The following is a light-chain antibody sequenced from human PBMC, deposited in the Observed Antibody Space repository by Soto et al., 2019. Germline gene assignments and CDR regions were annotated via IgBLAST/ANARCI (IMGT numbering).Light chain of an antibody. CDR2: YIS. Sequence: EIVMTQSPATLSVSPGETASLSCRASQSAGNFLAWYQQKPGQAPRLLIYYISTRATGIPARFSGSGSGTEFTLTINSLQSEDSAVYYCQQHNQWPITFGQGTRRRL. CDR3: QQHNQWPIT. CDR1: QSAGNF. J-gene: IGKJ5*01. V-gene: IGKV3D-15*01.